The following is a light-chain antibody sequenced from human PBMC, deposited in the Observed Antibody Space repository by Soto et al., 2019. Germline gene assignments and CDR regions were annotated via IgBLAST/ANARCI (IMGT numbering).Light chain of an antibody. Sequence: QSVLTQPASVSRSPGQSITISCTGTSSDVGSYNLVSWYQQHPGKAPKLMIYEGSKRPSGVSNRFSGSKSGNTASLTISGLQAEDEADYYCCSYAGSSPVFGGGTKLTVL. J-gene: IGLJ2*01. CDR2: EGS. CDR1: SSDVGSYNL. CDR3: CSYAGSSPV. V-gene: IGLV2-23*01.